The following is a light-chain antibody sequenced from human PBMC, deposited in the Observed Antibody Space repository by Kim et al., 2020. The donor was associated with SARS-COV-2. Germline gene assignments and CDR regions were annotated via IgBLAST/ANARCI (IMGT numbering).Light chain of an antibody. J-gene: IGKJ3*01. CDR1: QSVSSN. CDR3: QQYNNWSFT. Sequence: EIVMTQSPATLSVSPGERATLSCRASQSVSSNLAWYQQKPGQPPRLLIFGASTRATGIPARFSGSGSGTEFTLTISSLQSEDFAVYYCQQYNNWSFTFGPGTKVDIK. V-gene: IGKV3-15*01. CDR2: GAS.